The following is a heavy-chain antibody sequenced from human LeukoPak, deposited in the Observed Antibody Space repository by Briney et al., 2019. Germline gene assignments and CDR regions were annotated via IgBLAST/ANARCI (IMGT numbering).Heavy chain of an antibody. V-gene: IGHV3-23*01. CDR2: ISGSGGST. Sequence: GGSLRLSCAASGFTFSSYAMSWVRQAPGKGLEWVSAISGSGGSTYYADSVKGRFTISRDNSKNTLYLQMNSLRAEDTAVYYCAKGIAAAGRIKQNLYYFDYWGQGTLVTVSS. D-gene: IGHD6-13*01. CDR3: AKGIAAAGRIKQNLYYFDY. J-gene: IGHJ4*02. CDR1: GFTFSSYA.